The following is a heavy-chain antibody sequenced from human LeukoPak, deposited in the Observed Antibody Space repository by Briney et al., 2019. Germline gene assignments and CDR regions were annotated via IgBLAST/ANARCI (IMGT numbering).Heavy chain of an antibody. J-gene: IGHJ4*02. CDR2: IYTSGST. CDR1: GGSISSYY. Sequence: PSETLSLPCTVSGGSISSYYWRWLRPPPGKGLEWIGYIYTSGSTNYNPSLKSRVTISVDTSKNQFSLKLSSVTAADTAVYYCAGGDGYNFDYWGQGTLVTVSS. CDR3: AGGDGYNFDY. D-gene: IGHD5-24*01. V-gene: IGHV4-4*09.